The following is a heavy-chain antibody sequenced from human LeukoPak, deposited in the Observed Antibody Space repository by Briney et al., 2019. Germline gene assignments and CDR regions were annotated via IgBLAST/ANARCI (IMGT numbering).Heavy chain of an antibody. CDR1: GYGLMNYA. V-gene: IGHV1-3*01. CDR3: ARGRWVGTTQAYYLDF. J-gene: IGHJ4*02. D-gene: IGHD1-26*01. CDR2: VNAGNGDT. Sequence: GASVKVSCKTSGYGLMNYAVQWVRQAPGERLEWMGWVNAGNGDTRYSPEFQGRVTIARDTSASTVYMELSSLTSADTATYYCARGRWVGTTQAYYLDFWGQGTLVTVSS.